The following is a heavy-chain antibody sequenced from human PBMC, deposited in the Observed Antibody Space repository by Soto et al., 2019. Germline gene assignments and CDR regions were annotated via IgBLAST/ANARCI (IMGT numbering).Heavy chain of an antibody. Sequence: EVQLVESGGGLVQPGGSLRLSCVASGFTFSNYWMHWVRQAPGKGLVWVSRISPDGSSTNYADSVTGRFTISRDNAKNTLYLQMHSLRAEDTAVYYCARDNWNSYWGQGTLVTVSS. CDR2: ISPDGSST. D-gene: IGHD1-7*01. CDR3: ARDNWNSY. CDR1: GFTFSNYW. V-gene: IGHV3-74*01. J-gene: IGHJ4*02.